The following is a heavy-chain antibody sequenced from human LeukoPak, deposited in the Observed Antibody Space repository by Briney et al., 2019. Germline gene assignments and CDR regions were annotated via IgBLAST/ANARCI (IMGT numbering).Heavy chain of an antibody. J-gene: IGHJ4*02. Sequence: ASVKVSCKASGYTFTANYMHWVRQAPGQGLEWMGWINPNSGGANYAQKFQGRVTMTRDTSITTAYMELSRLRSDDTAVYYYARGSDSSGYPCWGQGTLVTVSA. CDR3: ARGSDSSGYPC. CDR2: INPNSGGA. CDR1: GYTFTANY. D-gene: IGHD3-22*01. V-gene: IGHV1-2*02.